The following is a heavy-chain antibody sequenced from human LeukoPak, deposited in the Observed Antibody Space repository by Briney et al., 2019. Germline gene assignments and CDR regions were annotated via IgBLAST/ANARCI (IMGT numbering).Heavy chain of an antibody. Sequence: GGSLRLSCAASGFIFTNFFMSWVRQAPGKGLEWVASIKHDGSEKYYVDSVRGRFTISRDNTMNSLYLQMSSLRVEDTAVYYCATDRGWRTTGYYLYYFEYWGQGTLVTFSS. CDR1: GFIFTNFF. CDR2: IKHDGSEK. V-gene: IGHV3-7*01. J-gene: IGHJ4*02. D-gene: IGHD3-9*01. CDR3: ATDRGWRTTGYYLYYFEY.